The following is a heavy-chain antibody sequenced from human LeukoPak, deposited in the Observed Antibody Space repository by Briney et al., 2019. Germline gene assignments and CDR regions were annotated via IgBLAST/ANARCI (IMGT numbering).Heavy chain of an antibody. D-gene: IGHD3-3*01. V-gene: IGHV1-18*01. CDR2: ISTYNGHT. J-gene: IGHJ4*02. CDR3: AREDNLMDFWSGYSDY. Sequence: GASVKVSCKASGYTFTSYAVSRVRQAPGQGLEWMGWISTYNGHTNCAQKLQGRVTMTTDTSTSTAYMELRSLRSDDTAVYYCAREDNLMDFWSGYSDYWGQGTLVTVSS. CDR1: GYTFTSYA.